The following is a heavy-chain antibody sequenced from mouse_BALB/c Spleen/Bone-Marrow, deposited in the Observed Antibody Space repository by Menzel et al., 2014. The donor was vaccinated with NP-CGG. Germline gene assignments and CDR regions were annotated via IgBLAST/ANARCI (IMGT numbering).Heavy chain of an antibody. V-gene: IGHV1S81*02. Sequence: VQLQQSGAELVKPGASVKLSCKASGYTFTSYYMYWVKQRPGQGLEWSGEINPSNGGTNFNEKFKSKDTLTVDKSSSTAYMQLSSLTSEDSAVYYCTRREYYRYDRAMDYWGQGTSVTVSS. D-gene: IGHD2-14*01. J-gene: IGHJ4*01. CDR1: GYTFTSYY. CDR3: TRREYYRYDRAMDY. CDR2: INPSNGGT.